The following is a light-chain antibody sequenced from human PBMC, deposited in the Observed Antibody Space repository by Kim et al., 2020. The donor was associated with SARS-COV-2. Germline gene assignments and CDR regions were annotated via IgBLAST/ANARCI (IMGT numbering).Light chain of an antibody. CDR3: LAWDRFTGV. Sequence: SVSPGQTASIPCSGDKLGDKYVSWYQQKAGQSPVLVIYPDTRRPSGNPERFSGANSGSTATLTISGTQAMDEADYYCLAWDRFTGVFGGGTQLTVL. CDR1: KLGDKY. J-gene: IGLJ2*01. V-gene: IGLV3-1*01. CDR2: PDT.